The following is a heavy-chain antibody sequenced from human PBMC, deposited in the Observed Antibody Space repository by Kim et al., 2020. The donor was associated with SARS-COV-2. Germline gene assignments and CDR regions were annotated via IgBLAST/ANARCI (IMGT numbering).Heavy chain of an antibody. CDR3: ARCTADSSFWFDP. D-gene: IGHD2-15*01. V-gene: IGHV4-4*02. Sequence: YNPSLKSRVTISVDKSKNQFSLKLTSVTAADTAVYYCARCTADSSFWFDPWGQGTLVIVSS. J-gene: IGHJ5*02.